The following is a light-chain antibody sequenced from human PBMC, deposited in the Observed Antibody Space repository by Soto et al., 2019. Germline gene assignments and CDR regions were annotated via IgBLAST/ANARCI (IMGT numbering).Light chain of an antibody. CDR1: QSVSSN. CDR2: GAS. Sequence: EIVMTQSPATLSVSPGERATLSCRASQSVSSNLAWYQQKAGQAPRLLMYGASTSAIGIPGRFSGSGSGTDFTLTIRSLEPEDSAVYYCQQRHMWPITFGQGTQLEIK. J-gene: IGKJ5*01. V-gene: IGKV3-15*01. CDR3: QQRHMWPIT.